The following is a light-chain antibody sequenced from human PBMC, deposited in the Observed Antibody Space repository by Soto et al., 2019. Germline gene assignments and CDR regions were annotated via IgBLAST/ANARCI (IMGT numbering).Light chain of an antibody. Sequence: EIVLTQSPGTLSLSPGERATLSCRASQSVSSSYLAWYQQKPGQAPRLLIYGASSRATGIPDRFSGTGSGTDFTLTISRLEPEDFAAYYCKQYDSSPKTFGQGTKVDIK. CDR3: KQYDSSPKT. J-gene: IGKJ1*01. V-gene: IGKV3-20*01. CDR1: QSVSSSY. CDR2: GAS.